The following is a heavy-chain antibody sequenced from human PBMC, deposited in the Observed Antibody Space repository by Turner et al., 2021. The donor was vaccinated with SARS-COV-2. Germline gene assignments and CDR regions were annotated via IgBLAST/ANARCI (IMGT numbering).Heavy chain of an antibody. CDR1: GGSISSSSYY. J-gene: IGHJ2*01. D-gene: IGHD2-15*01. V-gene: IGHV4-39*01. CDR2: MYLSGSA. Sequence: QLQLQESGLGLVKPSETLSLTCTVSGGSISSSSYYWGWIRQAPGKGLEWIGSMYLSGSAYYNPSLKGRVTVSVDTSRNQFSLKLSSVTTADTAVYYCAKRSSRLGNWYFDLWDRGTLVTVSS. CDR3: AKRSSRLGNWYFDL.